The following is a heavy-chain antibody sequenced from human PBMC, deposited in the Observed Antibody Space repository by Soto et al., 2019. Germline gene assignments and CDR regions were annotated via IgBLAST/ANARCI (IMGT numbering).Heavy chain of an antibody. Sequence: SVKVSCKASGGTFNSYIISWLRQAPGQGLEWMGDIIPIFDTPNYAQTFQGRVTITADKSASTAYMELSSLRSEDTAVYYCARGFSSIRYYFDSWGQGPLVTVYS. CDR3: ARGFSSIRYYFDS. V-gene: IGHV1-69*06. J-gene: IGHJ4*02. CDR2: IIPIFDTP. D-gene: IGHD6-13*01. CDR1: GGTFNSYI.